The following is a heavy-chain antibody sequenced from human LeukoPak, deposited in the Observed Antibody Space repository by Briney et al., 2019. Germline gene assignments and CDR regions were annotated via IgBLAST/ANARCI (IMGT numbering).Heavy chain of an antibody. V-gene: IGHV4-39*07. D-gene: IGHD3-10*01. Sequence: SETLSLTCTVSGGSISSSSYYWGWIRQPPGKGLEWIGSIYYSGSTYYNPSLKSRVTISVDTSKKQFSLKLSSVTAADTAVYYCARDLVLLWFGEPPGFDYWGQGTLVTVSS. CDR1: GGSISSSSYY. J-gene: IGHJ4*02. CDR3: ARDLVLLWFGEPPGFDY. CDR2: IYYSGST.